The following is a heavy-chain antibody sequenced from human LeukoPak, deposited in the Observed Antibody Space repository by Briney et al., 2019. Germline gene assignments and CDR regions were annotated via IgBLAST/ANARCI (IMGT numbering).Heavy chain of an antibody. CDR1: GFTFSSYE. CDR3: SGYSGVGASWFDP. J-gene: IGHJ5*02. V-gene: IGHV3-48*03. D-gene: IGHD1-26*01. Sequence: GGSLRLSSAASGFTFSSYEMNWVRQAPGKGLEWVSYISSSGSTIYYADSVKGRFTISRDNAKNSLYLQMNSLRAEDTAVYYCSGYSGVGASWFDPWGQGTLVTVSS. CDR2: ISSSGSTI.